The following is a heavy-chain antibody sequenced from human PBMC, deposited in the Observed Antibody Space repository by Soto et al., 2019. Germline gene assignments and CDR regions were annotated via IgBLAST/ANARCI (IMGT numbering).Heavy chain of an antibody. CDR2: ISSSSSYI. J-gene: IGHJ4*02. Sequence: PGGSLRLSCAASGFTFSSYSLNWVRQAPGKGLEWVSSISSSSSYIYYADSVKGRFTLSRDNAKNSLYLQMNCLIAEETAVYYCAEGPIPGSLGYWGQGTLVTGSS. CDR3: AEGPIPGSLGY. V-gene: IGHV3-21*01. D-gene: IGHD6-6*01. CDR1: GFTFSSYS.